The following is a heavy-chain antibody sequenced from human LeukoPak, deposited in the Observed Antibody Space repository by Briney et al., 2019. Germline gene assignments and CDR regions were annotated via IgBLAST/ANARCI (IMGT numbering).Heavy chain of an antibody. D-gene: IGHD4-23*01. V-gene: IGHV1-46*01. Sequence: ASVKVSCKASEYIFTSYYLHWVRQAPGQGLEWMGVINLSEGTRNNAQKLQGRITMTRDTSTSTAYMELSSLRPEDTAMYFCAKEPGTGGFDIWGQGTMVTVS. CDR2: INLSEGTR. CDR1: EYIFTSYY. CDR3: AKEPGTGGFDI. J-gene: IGHJ3*02.